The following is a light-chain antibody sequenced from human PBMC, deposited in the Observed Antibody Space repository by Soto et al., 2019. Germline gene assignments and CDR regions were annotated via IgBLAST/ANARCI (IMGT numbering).Light chain of an antibody. CDR2: AAS. CDR3: QQYGSSST. CDR1: QSVTSSY. Sequence: EIVLTQSPGTLSLSPGERATLSCRASQSVTSSYLAWYQQKPGQAPRLLIYAASGRATGIPDRFSGSGSGTDFTLTISRLEPEDFAVYYCQQYGSSSTFGPGTNVDVK. V-gene: IGKV3-20*01. J-gene: IGKJ3*01.